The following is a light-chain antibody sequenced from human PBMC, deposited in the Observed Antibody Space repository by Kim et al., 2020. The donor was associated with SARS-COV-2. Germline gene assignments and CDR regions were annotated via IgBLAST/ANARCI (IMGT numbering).Light chain of an antibody. CDR1: SSNIGSNT. Sequence: QSVLTQPPSASGTPGQRVTISCSGGSSNIGSNTVNWYQQLPGTAPKLLIYFHNQRPSGVPDRFSGSKSGTSASLAISGLQSEDEADYYCAAWDDRLDGVVFGGGTKLTVL. V-gene: IGLV1-44*01. J-gene: IGLJ2*01. CDR2: FHN. CDR3: AAWDDRLDGVV.